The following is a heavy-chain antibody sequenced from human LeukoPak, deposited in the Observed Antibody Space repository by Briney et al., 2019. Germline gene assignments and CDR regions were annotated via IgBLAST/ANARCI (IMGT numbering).Heavy chain of an antibody. J-gene: IGHJ4*02. CDR2: IRYDGSNK. CDR1: GFTFSSYG. CDR3: AKEGRYYYGSGSYSTLDY. Sequence: AGRSLRLSCAASGFTFSSYGMHWVRQAPGKGLEWMAFIRYDGSNKYYADSVKGRFTISRDNSKNTLYLQMNSLRAEDTAVYYCAKEGRYYYGSGSYSTLDYWGQGTLVTVSS. D-gene: IGHD3-10*01. V-gene: IGHV3-30*02.